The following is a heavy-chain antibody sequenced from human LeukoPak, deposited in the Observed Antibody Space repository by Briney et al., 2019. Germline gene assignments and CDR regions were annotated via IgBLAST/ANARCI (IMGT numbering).Heavy chain of an antibody. J-gene: IGHJ4*02. Sequence: SETLSLTCTVSGGSISYYYWSWIRQPPGKGLEWIGYIYYSGSTTYNPSLKSRVTISVDTSKNQFSLKLSSVTAADTAVYYCARVICSGGSCRFDYWGQGTLVTVSS. D-gene: IGHD2-15*01. V-gene: IGHV4-59*01. CDR2: IYYSGST. CDR1: GGSISYYY. CDR3: ARVICSGGSCRFDY.